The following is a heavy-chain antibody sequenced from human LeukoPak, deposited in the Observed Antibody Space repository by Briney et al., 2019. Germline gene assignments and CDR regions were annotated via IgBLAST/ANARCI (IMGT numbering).Heavy chain of an antibody. Sequence: GGSLRLSCAASGFTFSSYSMNWVRQAPGKGLEWVSYISSSSSTIYYADSVKGRFTISRDNAKNSLYLQMNSLRAEDTAVYYCARIQLWLREGFDYWGQGTLVTVSS. CDR3: ARIQLWLREGFDY. D-gene: IGHD5-18*01. J-gene: IGHJ4*02. V-gene: IGHV3-48*04. CDR1: GFTFSSYS. CDR2: ISSSSSTI.